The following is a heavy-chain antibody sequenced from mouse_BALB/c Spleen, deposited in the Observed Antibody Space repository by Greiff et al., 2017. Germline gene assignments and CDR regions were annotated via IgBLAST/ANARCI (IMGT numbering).Heavy chain of an antibody. CDR1: GYTFTSYW. J-gene: IGHJ2*01. V-gene: IGHV1-5*01. CDR2: IYPGNSDT. D-gene: IGHD1-1*01. CDR3: TKENDYYGSSHFDY. Sequence: VQLQQSGTVLARPGASVKMSCKASGYTFTSYWMHWVKQRPGQGLEWIGAIYPGNSDTSYNQKFKGKAKLTAVTSTSTAYMELSSLTNEDSAVYYCTKENDYYGSSHFDYWGQGTTLTVSS.